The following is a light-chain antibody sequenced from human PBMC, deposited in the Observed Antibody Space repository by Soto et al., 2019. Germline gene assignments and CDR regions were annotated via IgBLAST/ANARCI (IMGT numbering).Light chain of an antibody. CDR3: QQYNNWPRT. CDR2: GAS. V-gene: IGKV3-15*01. Sequence: ENVLTQSPGTLSLSPGERATLSCRPSQSVRNNWLAWYQQKPGQAPRLLIYGASTRATGIPARFSGSGSGIEFTLTISSLQSEDFAVYYSQQYNNWPRTFGQGTKVDIK. J-gene: IGKJ1*01. CDR1: QSVRNN.